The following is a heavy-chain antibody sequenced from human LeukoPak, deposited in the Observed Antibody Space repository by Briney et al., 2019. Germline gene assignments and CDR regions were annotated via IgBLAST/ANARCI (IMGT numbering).Heavy chain of an antibody. CDR3: ASGKIDYFDY. CDR2: IYTSGST. V-gene: IGHV4-4*08. J-gene: IGHJ4*02. Sequence: SETLSLTCTVSGGSISSYYWNWIRQPPGKGLEWIGRIYTSGSTNYNPSLKSRVTISVDTSKNQFSLKLSSVTAADTAVYYCASGKIDYFDYWGQGTLVTVSS. D-gene: IGHD1-1*01. CDR1: GGSISSYY.